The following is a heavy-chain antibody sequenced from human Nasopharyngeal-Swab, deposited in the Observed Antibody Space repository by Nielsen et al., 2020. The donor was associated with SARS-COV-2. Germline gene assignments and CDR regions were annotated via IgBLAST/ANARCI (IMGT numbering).Heavy chain of an antibody. CDR2: IIPIFGTA. D-gene: IGHD3-22*01. CDR3: ARDRKGAYYYDSSGYSNWFDP. Sequence: SVKVSCKASGYTFTSYAISWVRQAPGQGLEWMGGIIPIFGTANYAQKFQGRVTITADESTSTAYMELSSLRSEDTAVYYCARDRKGAYYYDSSGYSNWFDPWGQGTLVTVSS. CDR1: GYTFTSYA. V-gene: IGHV1-69*13. J-gene: IGHJ5*02.